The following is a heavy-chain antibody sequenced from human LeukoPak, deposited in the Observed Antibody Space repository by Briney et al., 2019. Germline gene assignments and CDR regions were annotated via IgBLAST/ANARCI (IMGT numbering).Heavy chain of an antibody. V-gene: IGHV1-2*02. CDR2: INPNSGGT. CDR3: ARLNSGNLRGILY. J-gene: IGHJ4*02. CDR1: GCMFTAYY. Sequence: ASVKVSCKASGCMFTAYYINWVRQSPGLGLEWLGWINPNSGGTTYAQRFQGRVTMTSDTSTSTAYLELNGLRSDDTAVYFCARLNSGNLRGILYWGQESLVTVSS. D-gene: IGHD3-10*01.